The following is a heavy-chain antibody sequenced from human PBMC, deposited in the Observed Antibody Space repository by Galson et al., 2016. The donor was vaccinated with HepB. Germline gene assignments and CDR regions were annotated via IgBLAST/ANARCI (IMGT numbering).Heavy chain of an antibody. CDR2: VTGSGLST. CDR1: GFTFSNYV. CDR3: AKGWSPLWSQGYFDY. J-gene: IGHJ4*02. Sequence: SLRLSCAASGFTFSNYVLSWVRQAPGKGLEWVSSVTGSGLSTYYADSVKGRFTISRDNSKNTLYLQMNSLRADDTAVYYCAKGWSPLWSQGYFDYWGQGTLVTVSP. V-gene: IGHV3-23*01. D-gene: IGHD3-10*01.